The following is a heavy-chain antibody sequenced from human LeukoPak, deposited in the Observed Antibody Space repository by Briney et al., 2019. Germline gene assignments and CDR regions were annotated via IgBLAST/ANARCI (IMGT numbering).Heavy chain of an antibody. Sequence: GGSLRLPCAASGFTFSSYWMHWVRQAPGKGLVWVSRINSDGSSTSYADSVKGRFTISRDNSKNTLYLQMNSLRAEDTAVYFCARRSGVAVAGAFDYWGQGTLVTVSS. CDR3: ARRSGVAVAGAFDY. J-gene: IGHJ4*02. CDR2: INSDGSST. CDR1: GFTFSSYW. V-gene: IGHV3-74*01. D-gene: IGHD6-19*01.